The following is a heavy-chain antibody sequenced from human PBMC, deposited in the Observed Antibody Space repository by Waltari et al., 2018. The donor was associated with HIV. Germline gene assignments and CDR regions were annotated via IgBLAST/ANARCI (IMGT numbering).Heavy chain of an antibody. V-gene: IGHV4-34*02. CDR1: GGSFSNYY. J-gene: IGHJ4*02. CDR3: ARHRFTRGNSAWYFLY. D-gene: IGHD6-19*01. Sequence: QVRLQQWGAGLLKPSVTLSLTCAVYGGSFSNYYLTWIRQTPEKGLEWIGEINHSGTTDYNPSLKSRLTMSIDTSKNQFSLKLNSVTAADTAVYYCARHRFTRGNSAWYFLYWGQGTHVTVSS. CDR2: INHSGTT.